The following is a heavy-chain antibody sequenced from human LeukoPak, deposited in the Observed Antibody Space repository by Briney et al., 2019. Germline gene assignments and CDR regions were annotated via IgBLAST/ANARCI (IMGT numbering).Heavy chain of an antibody. V-gene: IGHV1-46*01. D-gene: IGHD2-15*01. CDR1: GFTFTSYY. Sequence: GASVKVSCKASGFTFTSYYMHWVRQAPGQGLEWMGIINPSGSYTSCAQKFQGRVTMTRDTSTSTVYMELSSLRSEDTAVYYCARDNSGGSTWWFDPWGQGTLVTVSS. CDR2: INPSGSYT. J-gene: IGHJ5*02. CDR3: ARDNSGGSTWWFDP.